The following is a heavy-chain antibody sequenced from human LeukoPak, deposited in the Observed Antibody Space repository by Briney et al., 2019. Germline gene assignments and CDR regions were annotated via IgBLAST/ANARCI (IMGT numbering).Heavy chain of an antibody. D-gene: IGHD2-15*01. CDR2: ISYDGSNK. CDR1: GFTFSSYG. J-gene: IGHJ6*02. V-gene: IGHV3-30*18. CDR3: AKFVLDCSGGSCYSDYYYGMDV. Sequence: GGSLRLSCAASGFTFSSYGMHWVRQAPGKGLEWVAVISYDGSNKYYADSVKGRFTISRDNSKNTLYLQMNSLRAEDTAVYYCAKFVLDCSGGSCYSDYYYGMDVWGQGTTVTVSS.